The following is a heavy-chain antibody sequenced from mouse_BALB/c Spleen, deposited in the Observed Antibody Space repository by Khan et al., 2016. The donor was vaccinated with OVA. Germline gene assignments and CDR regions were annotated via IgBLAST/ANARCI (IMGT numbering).Heavy chain of an antibody. Sequence: QEVQSGPELKKPGVTVKISCKASGYTFTTYGMNWVKQAPGKGLKWMGWINTYTGEPTYVDDSKGRFAFSLETSASTAYLQINNLKNEDTATYFCARVGYSGTMDYWGQGTSVTVSS. D-gene: IGHD2-14*01. V-gene: IGHV9-3-1*01. CDR3: ARVGYSGTMDY. J-gene: IGHJ4*01. CDR2: INTYTGEP. CDR1: GYTFTTYG.